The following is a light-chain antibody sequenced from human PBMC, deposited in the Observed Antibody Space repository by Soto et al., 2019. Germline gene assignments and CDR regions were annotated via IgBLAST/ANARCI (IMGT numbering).Light chain of an antibody. CDR2: EVS. V-gene: IGLV2-14*01. Sequence: QSALTQPASVSGSPGQSITISCTGTSSDAGGYSYVSWYQQHPGKAPKLLIYEVSNRPSGVSNRFSGSKSGSTASLTISGLQAEDEADYYCSSYTSSSTYVFGTGTKVTVL. CDR3: SSYTSSSTYV. J-gene: IGLJ1*01. CDR1: SSDAGGYSY.